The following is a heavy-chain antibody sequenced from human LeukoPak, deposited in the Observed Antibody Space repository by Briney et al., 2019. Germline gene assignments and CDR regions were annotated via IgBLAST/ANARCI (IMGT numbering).Heavy chain of an antibody. V-gene: IGHV4-59*12. CDR2: ILYSGST. D-gene: IGHD6-25*01. CDR3: AREDYSSAYYYGMDV. CDR1: GASIRGYH. Sequence: SETLSLTCTASGASIRGYHWHWIRQPPGKGLEWIGYILYSGSTKYNPSLKSRVTMSVDTSKNHFSLKVNSVTAADTAVYYCAREDYSSAYYYGMDVWGQGTTVTVSS. J-gene: IGHJ6*02.